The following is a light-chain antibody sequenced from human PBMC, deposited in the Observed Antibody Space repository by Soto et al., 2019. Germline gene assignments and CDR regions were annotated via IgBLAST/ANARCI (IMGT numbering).Light chain of an antibody. J-gene: IGLJ2*01. Sequence: QSVLTQPPSVSEAPGQKVTISCSGSNANIGKNSVSWYQQLPGTAPKLLMYDNNNRPSGIPDRFSGSKSGTSATLGITGLQTGEEADYYCGTWDSSLSTVVFGGGTQLTVL. V-gene: IGLV1-51*01. CDR3: GTWDSSLSTVV. CDR1: NANIGKNS. CDR2: DNN.